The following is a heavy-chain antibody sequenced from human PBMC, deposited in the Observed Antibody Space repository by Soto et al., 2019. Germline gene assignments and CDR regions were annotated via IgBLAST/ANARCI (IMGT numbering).Heavy chain of an antibody. J-gene: IGHJ4*02. V-gene: IGHV3-74*01. CDR1: GFTFSRYW. CDR3: AREVYLEGLFYFDY. CDR2: INGDESST. Sequence: GGSLRLSCAASGFTFSRYWMHWVRQAPGKGLVWVSRINGDESSTTYADSVKGRFTISRDNAKNTLYLQMYSLRADDTAVYYCAREVYLEGLFYFDYWGQGSLVTVSS. D-gene: IGHD1-26*01.